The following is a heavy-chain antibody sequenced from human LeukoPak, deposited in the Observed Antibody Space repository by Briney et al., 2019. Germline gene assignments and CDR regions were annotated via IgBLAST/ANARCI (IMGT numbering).Heavy chain of an antibody. J-gene: IGHJ4*02. CDR1: GFTFSSYS. CDR3: ARLWFGELYRLDY. Sequence: PGGSLRLSCAASGFTFSSYSMNWVRQAPGKGLEWVSAISGSGGSTYYADSVKGRFTISRDNSKNTLYLQMNSLRAEDTAVYYCARLWFGELYRLDYWGQGTLVTVSS. CDR2: ISGSGGST. D-gene: IGHD3-10*01. V-gene: IGHV3-23*01.